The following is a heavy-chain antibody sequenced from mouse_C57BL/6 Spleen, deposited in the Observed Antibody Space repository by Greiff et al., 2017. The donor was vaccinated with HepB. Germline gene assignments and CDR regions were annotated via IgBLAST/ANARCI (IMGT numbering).Heavy chain of an antibody. J-gene: IGHJ2*01. CDR3: ARKGGSEGFDY. D-gene: IGHD3-2*02. CDR2: IDPSDSYT. V-gene: IGHV1-69*01. CDR1: GYTFTSYW. Sequence: QVQLQQPGAELVMPGASVKLSCKASGYTFTSYWMHWVKQRPGQGLEWIGEIDPSDSYTNYNQKFKGKATLTVDKSSSTAYMKLSSLTSEDSAVYYCARKGGSEGFDYWGQGTTLTVSS.